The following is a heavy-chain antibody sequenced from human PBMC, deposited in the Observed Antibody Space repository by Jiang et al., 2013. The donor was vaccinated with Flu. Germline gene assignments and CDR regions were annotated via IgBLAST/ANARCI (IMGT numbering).Heavy chain of an antibody. CDR2: INHSGST. Sequence: LLKPSETLSLTCAVYGGSFSGYYWSWIRQPPGKGLEWIGEINHSGSTNYNPSLKSRVTISVDTSKNQFSLKLRSVTAADTAVYYCARDVVYYDSSGYPHHYFDNWGQGILVTVSS. CDR1: GGSFSGYY. CDR3: ARDVVYYDSSGYPHHYFDN. V-gene: IGHV4-34*01. D-gene: IGHD3-22*01. J-gene: IGHJ4*02.